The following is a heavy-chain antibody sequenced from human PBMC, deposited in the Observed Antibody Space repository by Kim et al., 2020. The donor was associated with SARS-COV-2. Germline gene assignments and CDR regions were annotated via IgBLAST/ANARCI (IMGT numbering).Heavy chain of an antibody. V-gene: IGHV1-69*13. D-gene: IGHD4-17*01. CDR3: ASTVTTSYWYFDL. J-gene: IGHJ2*01. CDR2: VIPIFGSA. Sequence: SVKVSCKASGGSSNNYAVSWVRQAPGQGLEWMGGVIPIFGSANSAQRFQGRVTITADESTSTAYMELNRLTSEDTAVYYCASTVTTSYWYFDLWGRGT. CDR1: GGSSNNYA.